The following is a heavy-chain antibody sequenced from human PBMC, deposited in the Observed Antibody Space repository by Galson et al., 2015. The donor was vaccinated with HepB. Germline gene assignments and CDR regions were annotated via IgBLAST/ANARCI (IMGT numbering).Heavy chain of an antibody. J-gene: IGHJ3*02. CDR2: TYYRSKWYN. Sequence: CAISGDSVSSNSAAWNWIRQSPSRGLEWLGRTYYRSKWYNDYAVSVKSRITINPDTSKNQFSLQLNSVTPEDTAVYYCARDRVYDSNGYYTGGDAFDIWGQGTMVTVSS. V-gene: IGHV6-1*01. CDR1: GDSVSSNSAA. CDR3: ARDRVYDSNGYYTGGDAFDI. D-gene: IGHD3-22*01.